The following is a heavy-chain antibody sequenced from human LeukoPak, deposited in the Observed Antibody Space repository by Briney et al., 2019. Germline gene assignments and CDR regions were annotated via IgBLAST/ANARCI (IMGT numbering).Heavy chain of an antibody. CDR1: GGSISSYY. V-gene: IGHV4-4*07. D-gene: IGHD3-3*02. J-gene: IGHJ6*03. CDR2: IYTSGST. CDR3: ASGHFPVYYYYYYYMDV. Sequence: SETLSLTCTVSGGSISSYYWSWIRQPAGKGLEWIGRIYTSGSTNYNPSLKSRVTMSVDTSKNQFSLKLSSVTAADTAVYYCASGHFPVYYYYYYYMDVWGKGTTVTVPS.